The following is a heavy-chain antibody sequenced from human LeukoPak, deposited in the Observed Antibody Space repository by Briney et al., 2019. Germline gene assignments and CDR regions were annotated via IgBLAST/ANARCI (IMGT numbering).Heavy chain of an antibody. Sequence: SETLSLTCAVSGGSISSYYWGWIRQPPGKGLEWIGSMYYSGSTYYNPSLKSRVTISVDTSKNQSSLKLSSVTAADTAVYYCARVVAAAGTRWFDPWGQGTLVTVSS. J-gene: IGHJ5*02. D-gene: IGHD6-13*01. V-gene: IGHV4-39*07. CDR2: MYYSGST. CDR1: GGSISSYY. CDR3: ARVVAAAGTRWFDP.